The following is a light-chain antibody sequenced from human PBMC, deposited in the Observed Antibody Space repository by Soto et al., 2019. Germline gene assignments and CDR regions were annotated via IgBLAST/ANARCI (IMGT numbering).Light chain of an antibody. J-gene: IGKJ2*01. CDR1: QSIRSW. Sequence: DIQVTQSPSTLSASVGARVTITCRASQSIRSWLAWYQQKPGKAPKLLIYDASSLESGVPSRFSGSGSGTEFTLTISSLQPDDFAPYYCQQYNTYPYTFGQGTKLEIK. V-gene: IGKV1-5*01. CDR3: QQYNTYPYT. CDR2: DAS.